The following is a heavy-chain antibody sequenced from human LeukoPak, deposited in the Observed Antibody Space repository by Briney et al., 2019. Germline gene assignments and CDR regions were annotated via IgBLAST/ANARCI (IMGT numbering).Heavy chain of an antibody. CDR2: ISPSGGST. CDR3: ARDPHYNYYGSGSYYRHFDY. Sequence: PWASVKVSCKAFGYTFTSNYMHWVRQAPGQGPEWMGVISPSGGSTTYAQKFQGRVTLTRDMSTSTDYLELSSLRSEDTAVYYCARDPHYNYYGSGSYYRHFDYWGQGTLVTVSS. J-gene: IGHJ4*02. CDR1: GYTFTSNY. V-gene: IGHV1-46*01. D-gene: IGHD3-10*01.